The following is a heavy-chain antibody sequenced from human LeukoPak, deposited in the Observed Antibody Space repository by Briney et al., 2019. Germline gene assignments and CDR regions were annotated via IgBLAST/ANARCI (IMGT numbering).Heavy chain of an antibody. Sequence: GGSLRLSCPASGFTFSSYSMNWVRQAPGKGLEWVSSISSSSSYIYYADSVKGRFTISRDNAKNALYLQMNSLRAEDTAVYYCARTTVVTTADFDYWGQGTLVTVSS. CDR1: GFTFSSYS. D-gene: IGHD4-23*01. V-gene: IGHV3-21*01. CDR2: ISSSSSYI. J-gene: IGHJ4*02. CDR3: ARTTVVTTADFDY.